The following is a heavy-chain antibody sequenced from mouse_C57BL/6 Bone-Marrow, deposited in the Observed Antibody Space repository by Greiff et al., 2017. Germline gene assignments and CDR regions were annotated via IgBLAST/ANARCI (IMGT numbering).Heavy chain of an antibody. CDR1: GYTFTSYW. CDR2: IDPSDSYT. J-gene: IGHJ4*01. V-gene: IGHV1-50*01. CDR3: ARGYDYNYYAMDY. Sequence: QVQLQQPGAELVKPGASVKLSCKASGYTFTSYWMQWVKQRPGQGLEWLGEIDPSDSYTNYNQKFKGKATLTVDTSSSTAYMQLSSLTSEDSAVYYCARGYDYNYYAMDYWGQGTSVTVSS. D-gene: IGHD2-4*01.